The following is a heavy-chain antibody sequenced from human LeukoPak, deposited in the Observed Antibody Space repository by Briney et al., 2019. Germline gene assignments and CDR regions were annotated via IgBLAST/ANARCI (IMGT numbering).Heavy chain of an antibody. CDR3: ARDYWYSSGWYMGY. CDR1: RFTVSSNY. CDR2: ISSTSSNI. Sequence: GGSLRLSCAASRFTVSSNYMTWVRQAPGKGLEWVSSISSTSSNIYYADSVKGRFTISRDNAKNSLYLQMNSLRAEDTALYYCARDYWYSSGWYMGYWGQGILVTVSS. V-gene: IGHV3-21*03. D-gene: IGHD6-19*01. J-gene: IGHJ4*02.